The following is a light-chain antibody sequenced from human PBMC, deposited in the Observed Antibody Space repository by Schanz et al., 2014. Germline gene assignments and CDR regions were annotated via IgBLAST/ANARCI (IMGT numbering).Light chain of an antibody. CDR3: SSYTGSSPLFV. J-gene: IGLJ1*01. CDR2: DVS. V-gene: IGLV2-14*01. CDR1: SSDVGGYNY. Sequence: QSALTQPASVSGSPGQSITISCTGTSSDVGGYNYVSWYQQHPGKAPKLMIYDVSNRPSGVSNRFSGSKSGNTASLTISGLQAEDEADYYCSSYTGSSPLFVFGTGTKVTVL.